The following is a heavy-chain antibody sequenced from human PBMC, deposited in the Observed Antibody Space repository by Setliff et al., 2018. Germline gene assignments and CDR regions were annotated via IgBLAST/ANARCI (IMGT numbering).Heavy chain of an antibody. D-gene: IGHD2-2*01. J-gene: IGHJ4*02. CDR1: GVSIRGFY. Sequence: PSETLSLTCTVSGVSIRGFYWTWIRQSPKRGLEWLGYAFHTGKTDYNPSLMSRVIISIDMSRKQFSLKLSSVTAADTAVYYCERRQLGTMENYWGPGALVTVSS. V-gene: IGHV4-59*08. CDR2: AFHTGKT. CDR3: ERRQLGTMENY.